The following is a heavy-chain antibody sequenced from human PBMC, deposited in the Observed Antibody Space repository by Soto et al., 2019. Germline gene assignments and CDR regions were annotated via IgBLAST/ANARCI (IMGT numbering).Heavy chain of an antibody. Sequence: ASVKVSCKASGGTFSSYAISWVRQAPGQGLEWMGGIIPIFGTANYAQKFQGRVTITADESTSTAYMELSSLRSEDTAVYYCARDGWEYRSSSKITMVRAIDYWGQGTLVTVSS. J-gene: IGHJ4*02. D-gene: IGHD3-10*01. CDR2: IIPIFGTA. V-gene: IGHV1-69*13. CDR3: ARDGWEYRSSSKITMVRAIDY. CDR1: GGTFSSYA.